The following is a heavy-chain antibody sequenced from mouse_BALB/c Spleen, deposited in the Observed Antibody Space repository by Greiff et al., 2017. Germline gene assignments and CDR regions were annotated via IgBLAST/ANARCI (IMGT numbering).Heavy chain of an antibody. V-gene: IGHV5-15*02. CDR2: ISNLAYSI. D-gene: IGHD2-12*01. J-gene: IGHJ3*01. Sequence: EVMLVESGGGLVQPGGSRKLSCAASGFTFSDYGMAWVRQAPGKGPEWVAFISNLAYSIYYADTVTGRFTISRENAKNTLYLEMSSLRSEDTAMYYCARDEGGRRGTWFAYWGQGTLVTVSA. CDR3: ARDEGGRRGTWFAY. CDR1: GFTFSDYG.